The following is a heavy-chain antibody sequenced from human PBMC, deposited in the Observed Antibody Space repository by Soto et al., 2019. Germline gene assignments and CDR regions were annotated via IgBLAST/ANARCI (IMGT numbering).Heavy chain of an antibody. J-gene: IGHJ6*02. CDR2: IITIFGTA. D-gene: IGHD3-22*01. Sequence: QVQLVQSGAEVKKPGSSVKVSCKASGGTFSSYAISWVRQAPGQGLEWMGGIITIFGTANYAQKFQGRVTITSDESTSTAYMELSSLRSEDTAVYYCARGRGYYYDSSGYYSDLYYYYGMDVWGQGTTVTVSS. CDR3: ARGRGYYYDSSGYYSDLYYYYGMDV. V-gene: IGHV1-69*01. CDR1: GGTFSSYA.